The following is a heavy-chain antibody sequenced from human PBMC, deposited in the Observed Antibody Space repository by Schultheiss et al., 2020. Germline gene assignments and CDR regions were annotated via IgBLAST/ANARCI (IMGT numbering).Heavy chain of an antibody. Sequence: GESLKISCKGSGYRFTSYWIGWVRQMPGKGLEWMGIIYPADSDTRYSPSFQGQVTISADKSISTAYLQWSSLKASDTAMYYCARRYSSSWYSEFDYWGQGTLVTVSS. CDR3: ARRYSSSWYSEFDY. CDR1: GYRFTSYW. CDR2: IYPADSDT. D-gene: IGHD6-13*01. V-gene: IGHV5-51*01. J-gene: IGHJ4*02.